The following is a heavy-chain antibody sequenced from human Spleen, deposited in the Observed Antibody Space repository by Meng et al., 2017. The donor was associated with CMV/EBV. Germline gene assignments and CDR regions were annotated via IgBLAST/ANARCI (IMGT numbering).Heavy chain of an antibody. Sequence: LSLTCAASGFSFSSNVMSWVRQAPGRGLEWVSFISGGGRGTYYTDSVKGRFTISRDNSKNTLYLQMNSLRAEDTAVYYCAKTQYSSGWHEAGYWGQGTLVTVSS. CDR1: GFSFSSNV. CDR2: ISGGGRGT. V-gene: IGHV3-23*01. J-gene: IGHJ4*02. D-gene: IGHD6-19*01. CDR3: AKTQYSSGWHEAGY.